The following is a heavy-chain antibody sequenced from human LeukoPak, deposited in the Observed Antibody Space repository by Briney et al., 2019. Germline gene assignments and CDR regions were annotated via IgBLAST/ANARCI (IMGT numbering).Heavy chain of an antibody. Sequence: ASVKVSCKASGGTFSSYAISWVRQAPGQGLEWMGWINPNSGGTNYAQKFQGRVTMTRDTSISTAYMELSRLRSDDTAVYYCASAWSGQPFDYWGQGTLVTVSS. V-gene: IGHV1-2*02. J-gene: IGHJ4*02. D-gene: IGHD3-3*01. CDR3: ASAWSGQPFDY. CDR2: INPNSGGT. CDR1: GGTFSSYA.